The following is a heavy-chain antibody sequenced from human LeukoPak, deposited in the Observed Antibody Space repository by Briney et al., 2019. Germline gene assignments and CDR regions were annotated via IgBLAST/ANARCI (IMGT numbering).Heavy chain of an antibody. CDR3: ARDRDYPRDQFDY. D-gene: IGHD4-17*01. CDR1: GFTFGNYA. CDR2: ISGGGESP. Sequence: GGSLRLSCAASGFTFGNYAMSWVRQAPGKGLEWVSAISGGGESPWYADSVRGRSTISRDNSKSTVSLQMQSLRAEDTAVYFCARDRDYPRDQFDYWGQGTLVTVSS. V-gene: IGHV3-23*01. J-gene: IGHJ4*02.